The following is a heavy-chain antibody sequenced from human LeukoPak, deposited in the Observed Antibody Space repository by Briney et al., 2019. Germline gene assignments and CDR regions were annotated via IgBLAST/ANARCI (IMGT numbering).Heavy chain of an antibody. Sequence: GGSLRLSCAASGFTFSSYWMSSVRQAPGKGLEWVANIKQDGSEKYYVDSVKGRFTISRDNAKNSLYLQMNSLRAEDTAVYYCARGYCSGGSCYPAFDIWGQGTMVTVSS. D-gene: IGHD2-15*01. J-gene: IGHJ3*02. CDR3: ARGYCSGGSCYPAFDI. V-gene: IGHV3-7*01. CDR2: IKQDGSEK. CDR1: GFTFSSYW.